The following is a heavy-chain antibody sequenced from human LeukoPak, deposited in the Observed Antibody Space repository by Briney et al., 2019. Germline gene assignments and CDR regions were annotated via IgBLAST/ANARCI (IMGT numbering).Heavy chain of an antibody. CDR3: TREGGEGDYTAFDI. D-gene: IGHD3-3*01. J-gene: IGHJ3*02. Sequence: GGSLRLSCAASGFIFSAYIMDWVRQAPRKGLEWIGRIRKKPAGYTTEYAASVKGRFVISRDDSKDSVFLQVNSLETEDTAVYYCTREGGEGDYTAFDIWGQGTMVTVSS. V-gene: IGHV3-72*01. CDR1: GFIFSAYI. CDR2: IRKKPAGYTT.